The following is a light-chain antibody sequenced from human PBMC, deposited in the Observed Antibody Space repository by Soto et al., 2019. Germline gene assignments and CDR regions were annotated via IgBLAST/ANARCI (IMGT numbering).Light chain of an antibody. Sequence: EVVMTQSPATLSVSPGERATLSCRASQNVHSNIAWYQRKPGQAPRLLIYDASSRATDIPDRFSGSGAGTDFTLTISRLEPEDSAVYYCQQYGTLITFGQGTRLEIK. J-gene: IGKJ5*01. CDR1: QNVHSN. CDR2: DAS. CDR3: QQYGTLIT. V-gene: IGKV3-20*01.